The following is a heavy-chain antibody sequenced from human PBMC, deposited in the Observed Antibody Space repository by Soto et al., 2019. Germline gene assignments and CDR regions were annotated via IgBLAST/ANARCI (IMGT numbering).Heavy chain of an antibody. CDR2: VSYDGSNT. D-gene: IGHD6-13*01. CDR3: ARAQPGTSWSTIDY. V-gene: IGHV3-30-3*01. Sequence: QAQLVDSGGGVVQPGRSLRLSCAASGFTFSNYAMHWVRQTPGKGLEWVAIVSYDGSNTYYADSVKGRFTISRDSSKNTLYLQMISLRTDDTAVYYCARAQPGTSWSTIDYWGQGTLVTVSS. CDR1: GFTFSNYA. J-gene: IGHJ4*02.